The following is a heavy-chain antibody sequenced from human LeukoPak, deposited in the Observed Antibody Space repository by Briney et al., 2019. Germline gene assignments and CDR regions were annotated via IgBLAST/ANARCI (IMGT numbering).Heavy chain of an antibody. CDR2: IYYSGST. J-gene: IGHJ4*02. Sequence: PSETLSLTCTVSGGSISSGGYYWSWIRQHPGKGLEWIGYIYYSGSTYYNPSLKSRVTISVDTSKNQFSLKLSSVTAADTAVYYCARGPKERGYSGYDPLDYWGQGTLVTVSS. D-gene: IGHD5-12*01. V-gene: IGHV4-31*03. CDR3: ARGPKERGYSGYDPLDY. CDR1: GGSISSGGYY.